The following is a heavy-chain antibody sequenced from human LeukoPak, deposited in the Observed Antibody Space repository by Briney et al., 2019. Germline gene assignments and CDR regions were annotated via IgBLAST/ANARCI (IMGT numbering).Heavy chain of an antibody. J-gene: IGHJ4*02. CDR3: AKGRGLSSGWADY. CDR2: ISYDGSNK. CDR1: GFTFSSYG. V-gene: IGHV3-30*18. D-gene: IGHD6-19*01. Sequence: GGSLRLSCAASGFTFSSYGMHWVRQAPGKGLEWVAVISYDGSNKYYADSVKGRFTISRDNSKNTLYLQMNSLRAEDTAAYYCAKGRGLSSGWADYWGQGTLVTVSS.